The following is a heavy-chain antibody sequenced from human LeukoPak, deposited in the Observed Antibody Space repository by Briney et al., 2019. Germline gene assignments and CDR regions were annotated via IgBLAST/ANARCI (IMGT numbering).Heavy chain of an antibody. V-gene: IGHV1-8*01. CDR3: ANIRPSINIDGAYPYLVF. CDR2: MNPNSGNT. J-gene: IGHJ4*02. Sequence: ASVKVSRKASGYTFTSYDINWVRQATGQGLEWMGWMNPNSGNTGYAQKFQGRVTMTRNTSISTAYMELSSLRSEDTAVYYCANIRPSINIDGAYPYLVFWGQGALVTVSS. CDR1: GYTFTSYD. D-gene: IGHD2/OR15-2a*01.